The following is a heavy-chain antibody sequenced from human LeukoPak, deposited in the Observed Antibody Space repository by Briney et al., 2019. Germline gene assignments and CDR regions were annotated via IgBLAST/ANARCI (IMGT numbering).Heavy chain of an antibody. CDR3: ARVLFGVAIPYYFDS. D-gene: IGHD3-3*01. CDR1: GGSISSGGYY. CDR2: ISYSGST. J-gene: IGHJ4*02. Sequence: SQTLSLTCTVSGGSISSGGYYWSWIRQHPGKGLEWIGYISYSGSTYYNPSLKSPVTISVDTSKSQFSLKLSSVTAADTAVYYCARVLFGVAIPYYFDSWGQGTLVTVSS. V-gene: IGHV4-31*01.